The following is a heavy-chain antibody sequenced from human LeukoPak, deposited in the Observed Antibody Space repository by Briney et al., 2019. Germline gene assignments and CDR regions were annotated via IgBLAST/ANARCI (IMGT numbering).Heavy chain of an antibody. D-gene: IGHD5-18*01. CDR1: GGTFSSYA. Sequence: VASVKVSCKASGGTFSSYAISWVRQAPGQGLEWMGRIIPIFGTANYAQKFQGRVTITTDESTSTAYMELSSLRSEDTAVYYCARDGPAVDTAMVTFYFDYWGQGTLVTVSS. CDR2: IIPIFGTA. CDR3: ARDGPAVDTAMVTFYFDY. V-gene: IGHV1-69*05. J-gene: IGHJ4*02.